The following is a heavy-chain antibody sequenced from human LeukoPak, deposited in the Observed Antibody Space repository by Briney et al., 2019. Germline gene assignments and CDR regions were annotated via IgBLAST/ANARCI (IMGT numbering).Heavy chain of an antibody. V-gene: IGHV3-7*01. CDR2: IKQDGSEK. J-gene: IGHJ4*02. D-gene: IGHD4-17*01. CDR1: GFTFSSYW. CDR3: AKDRDYGTFDY. Sequence: PGGSLRLSCAASGFTFSSYWMSWVRQAPGKGLEWVANIKQDGSEKYYVDSVKGRSTISRDNAKNSLYLQMNSLRAEDTAVYYCAKDRDYGTFDYWGQGTLVTVSS.